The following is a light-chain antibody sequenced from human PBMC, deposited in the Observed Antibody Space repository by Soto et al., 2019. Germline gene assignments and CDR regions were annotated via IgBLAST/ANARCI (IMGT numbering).Light chain of an antibody. Sequence: QPVLTQPASVSGSPGQSIAISCTGTSSDVGAYNFVSWYQQHPGRAPKLIIYDVSNRLSGVSNRFSGSKSGNTASLTISGLQAEDEADYYCSSYTVSSTYVFGGGTQLTVL. CDR3: SSYTVSSTYV. J-gene: IGLJ7*01. V-gene: IGLV2-14*03. CDR1: SSDVGAYNF. CDR2: DVS.